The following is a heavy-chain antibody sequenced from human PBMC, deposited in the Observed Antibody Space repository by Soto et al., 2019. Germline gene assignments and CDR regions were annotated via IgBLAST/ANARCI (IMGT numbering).Heavy chain of an antibody. D-gene: IGHD6-6*01. CDR1: GYTFTNYG. CDR3: SRGTSIPASGDY. J-gene: IGHJ4*01. CDR2: VSAYNGER. V-gene: IGHV1-18*01. Sequence: QVQLVQSGAEVKKPGASVKVSCKASGYTFTNYGINWVRQAPGQGLELLVWVSAYNGERRYAQRVQARVLMTTDTSTTTAYMELRSLRSDDTAVYYCSRGTSIPASGDYWGQGTLVTVSS.